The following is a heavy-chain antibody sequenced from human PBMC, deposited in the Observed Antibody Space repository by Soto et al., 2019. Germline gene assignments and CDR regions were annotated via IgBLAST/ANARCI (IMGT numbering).Heavy chain of an antibody. D-gene: IGHD2-21*01. CDR1: GGSISSRESY. V-gene: IGHV4-39*01. CDR3: AIHWGGGPADTYYN. J-gene: IGHJ1*01. Sequence: SETLSLTCSVSGGSISSRESYWGWIRQPPGKGLEWIGTIYFSGSTYYNPSLKSRVTMSVDTSKNQFSLKLSSVTAADTAVYYFAIHWGGGPADTYYNWSRGTSVTVSS. CDR2: IYFSGST.